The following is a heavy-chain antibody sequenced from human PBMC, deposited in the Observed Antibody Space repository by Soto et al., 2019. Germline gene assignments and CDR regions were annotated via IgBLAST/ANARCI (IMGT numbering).Heavy chain of an antibody. J-gene: IGHJ4*02. CDR3: VGGGRSAASPYNYHFDY. D-gene: IGHD1-1*01. Sequence: EVQLLESGENLVQPGGSLRLSCAASGFNFSNYAMSWVRQAAGKGLEWVSAISAGGYSTYYADSVKGRFTISRDNSKNTLCLQMNNLRAEDTAVYYCVGGGRSAASPYNYHFDYWGRGTLVTVSS. CDR1: GFNFSNYA. V-gene: IGHV3-23*01. CDR2: ISAGGYST.